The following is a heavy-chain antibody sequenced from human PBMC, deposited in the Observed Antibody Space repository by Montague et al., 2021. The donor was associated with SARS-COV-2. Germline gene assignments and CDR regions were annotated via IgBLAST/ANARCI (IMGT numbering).Heavy chain of an antibody. CDR3: ARGGHQLRFGLDV. V-gene: IGHV4-34*01. Sequence: SETLSPTCAVYGGSFSGYYWSWIRQPPGKGLEWIGQIHHTGSTIYKPSLKSRVTISEDTSKNQFSLKMTSVTAADTAVCYCARGGHQLRFGLDVWGQGTTVTVSS. CDR1: GGSFSGYY. J-gene: IGHJ6*02. D-gene: IGHD3-16*01. CDR2: IHHTGST.